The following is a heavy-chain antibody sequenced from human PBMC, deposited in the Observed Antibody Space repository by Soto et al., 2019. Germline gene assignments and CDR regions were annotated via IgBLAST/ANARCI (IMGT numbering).Heavy chain of an antibody. V-gene: IGHV4-4*02. J-gene: IGHJ4*02. CDR2: IYHSGNT. Sequence: QVQLQESGPGLVKPSGTLSLTCAVSGGSINSSHWWSWVRQPPGKGLEWIGEIYHSGNTNYNPCLKGRVTISLDKSKNQFSLKLSSVTAADTAVYHCARSVAVAGTDFDYWGQGTLVTVSS. CDR1: GGSINSSHW. D-gene: IGHD6-19*01. CDR3: ARSVAVAGTDFDY.